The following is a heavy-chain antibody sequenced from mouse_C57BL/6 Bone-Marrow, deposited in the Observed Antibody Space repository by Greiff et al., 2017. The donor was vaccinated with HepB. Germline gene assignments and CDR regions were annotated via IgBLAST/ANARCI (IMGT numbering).Heavy chain of an antibody. Sequence: EVKLMESGGGLVQPGGSMKLSCVASGFTFSNYWMNWVRQSPEKGLEWVAQIRLKSDNYATHYAESVKGRFTTSRDDSKSSVYLQMNNLRAEDTGIYYCTEVGGYFDVWGTGTTVTVSS. J-gene: IGHJ1*03. V-gene: IGHV6-3*01. CDR3: TEVGGYFDV. CDR1: GFTFSNYW. CDR2: IRLKSDNYAT. D-gene: IGHD1-1*01.